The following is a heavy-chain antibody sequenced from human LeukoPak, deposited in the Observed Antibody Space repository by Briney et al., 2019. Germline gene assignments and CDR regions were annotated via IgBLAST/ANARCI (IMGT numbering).Heavy chain of an antibody. J-gene: IGHJ4*02. CDR1: GGSISSSSYY. V-gene: IGHV4-39*01. Sequence: PSETLSLTCTVSGGSISSSSYYWGWIRQPPGKGLEWIGSIYYSGSTYYNPSLKSRVTISVDTSKNQFSLKLSSVTAADTAVYYCARNQYSNHFDYWGQGTLVTVSS. D-gene: IGHD4-11*01. CDR2: IYYSGST. CDR3: ARNQYSNHFDY.